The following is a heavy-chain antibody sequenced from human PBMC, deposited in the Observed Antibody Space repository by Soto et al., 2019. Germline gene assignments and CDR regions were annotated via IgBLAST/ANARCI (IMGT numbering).Heavy chain of an antibody. D-gene: IGHD4-17*01. V-gene: IGHV1-18*01. CDR2: ISAYNGNT. J-gene: IGHJ3*02. CDR3: ALDYGDYEVVAFDI. CDR1: GYTFGTYG. Sequence: ASVKVSCKASGYTFGTYGVSWVRQAPGQGLEWMGWISAYNGNTNYAQKLQGRVTMTTDTSTSTAYMELRSLRSDDTAVYYCALDYGDYEVVAFDIWGQGTMVTVSS.